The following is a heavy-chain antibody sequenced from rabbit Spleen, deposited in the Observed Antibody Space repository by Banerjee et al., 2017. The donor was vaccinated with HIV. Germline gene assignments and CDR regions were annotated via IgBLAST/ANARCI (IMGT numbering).Heavy chain of an antibody. D-gene: IGHD6-1*01. V-gene: IGHV1S40*01. CDR2: INTDTGST. Sequence: QSMEESGGGLVQPEGSLTLTCTTSGFSFSSTYYMSWVRQAPGKGLELIGYINTDTGSTDYASWAKGRFTISKTSSTTVTLQMTSLTAADTATYFCARAGYVGYGYATWDLWGPGTLVT. CDR1: GFSFSSTYY. J-gene: IGHJ6*01. CDR3: ARAGYVGYGYATWDL.